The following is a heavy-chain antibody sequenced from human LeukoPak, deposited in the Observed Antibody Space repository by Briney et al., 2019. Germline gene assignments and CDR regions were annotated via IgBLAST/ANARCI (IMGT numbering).Heavy chain of an antibody. CDR1: GYTFTGYY. CDR2: INPNSGGT. CDR3: ARDWTSGSYYSDY. J-gene: IGHJ4*02. Sequence: GSVKVSCKASGYTFTGYYMHWVRQAPGQGLEWMGWINPNSGGTNYAQKFQGRVTMTRDTSISTAYMELSKLRSDDTAVYYCARDWTSGSYYSDYWGQGTLVTVSS. D-gene: IGHD1-26*01. V-gene: IGHV1-2*02.